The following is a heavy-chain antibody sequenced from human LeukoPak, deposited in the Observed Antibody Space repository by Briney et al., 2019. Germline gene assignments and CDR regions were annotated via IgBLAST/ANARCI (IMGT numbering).Heavy chain of an antibody. CDR3: ARDYGWNDKAADWFDP. V-gene: IGHV1-2*06. Sequence: GAPVKVSCKASGYTFTGYYMHWVRQAPGQGLEWMGRINPNSGGTNYAQKFQGRVTMTRDTSISTAYMELSRLRSDDTAVYYCARDYGWNDKAADWFDPWGQGTLVTVSS. CDR2: INPNSGGT. CDR1: GYTFTGYY. D-gene: IGHD1-1*01. J-gene: IGHJ5*02.